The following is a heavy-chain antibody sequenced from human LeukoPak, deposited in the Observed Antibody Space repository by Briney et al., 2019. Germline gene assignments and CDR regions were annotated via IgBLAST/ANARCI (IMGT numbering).Heavy chain of an antibody. CDR2: ISGSGGST. CDR1: GFTFSSYA. J-gene: IGHJ4*02. D-gene: IGHD5-18*01. Sequence: GGSLRLSCAASGFTFSSYAMSWVRQAPGKGLEWVSAISGSGGSTYYADSVKGRFTISRDNSKNTLYLQMNSLRAEDTAVYYCAEDQSSYGPILVFDYWGQGTLVTVSS. V-gene: IGHV3-23*01. CDR3: AEDQSSYGPILVFDY.